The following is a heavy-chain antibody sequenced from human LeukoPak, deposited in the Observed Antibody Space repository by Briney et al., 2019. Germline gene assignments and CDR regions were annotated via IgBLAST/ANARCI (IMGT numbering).Heavy chain of an antibody. J-gene: IGHJ6*03. CDR2: IYTSGST. V-gene: IGHV4-61*02. CDR1: GGSISSGSYY. CDR3: ARELDYYYYMDV. Sequence: PSETLSLTCTVSGGSISSGSYYWSWIRQPAGKGLEWIGRIYTSGSTNYNPSLKSRVTISVDTSKNQFSLKLSSVTAADTAVYYCARELDYYYYMDVWGKGTTVTVSS.